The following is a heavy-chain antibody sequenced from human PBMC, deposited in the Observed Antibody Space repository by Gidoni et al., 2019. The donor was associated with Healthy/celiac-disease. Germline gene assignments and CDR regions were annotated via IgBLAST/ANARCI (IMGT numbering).Heavy chain of an antibody. CDR1: GGTFSSYA. CDR2: TIPIFGTA. D-gene: IGHD2-21*01. J-gene: IGHJ2*01. CDR3: ASGDLANWYFDL. V-gene: IGHV1-69*06. Sequence: QVQLVQSGAEVKKPGSSVKVSCKASGGTFSSYAISRARQAPGQGLEWMGGTIPIFGTANYAQKFQGRVTITADKSTSTAYMELSSLGSEDTAVYSCASGDLANWYFDLWGRGTLVTVSS.